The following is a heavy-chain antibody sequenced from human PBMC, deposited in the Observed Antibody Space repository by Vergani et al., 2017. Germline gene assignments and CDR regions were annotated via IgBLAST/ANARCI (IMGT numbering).Heavy chain of an antibody. CDR1: GFTFSSYA. CDR2: ISGSGGST. D-gene: IGHD3-10*01. Sequence: EVQLLESGGGLVQPGGSLRLSCAASGFTFSSYAMSWVRQAPGKGLECVSAISGSGGSTYYADSVKGRFTISRDNSKNTLYLQMNSLRAEDTAVYYCAKGGYYYGSGSSYYGMDVWGQGP. CDR3: AKGGYYYGSGSSYYGMDV. V-gene: IGHV3-23*01. J-gene: IGHJ6*02.